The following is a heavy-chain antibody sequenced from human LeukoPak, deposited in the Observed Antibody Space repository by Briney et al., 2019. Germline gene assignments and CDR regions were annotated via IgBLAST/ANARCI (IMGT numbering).Heavy chain of an antibody. J-gene: IGHJ6*02. D-gene: IGHD3-10*01. CDR1: GYSFTSYW. Sequence: GESLKISCKGSGYSFTSYWIGWVRQMPGKGLEWMGIIYPGDSDTRYSPSFQGQVTISADKPISTAYLQWSSLKASDTAMYYCARHPSHYHGSGSYYPTPESSGNYYYYGMDVWGQGTTVTVSS. CDR2: IYPGDSDT. V-gene: IGHV5-51*01. CDR3: ARHPSHYHGSGSYYPTPESSGNYYYYGMDV.